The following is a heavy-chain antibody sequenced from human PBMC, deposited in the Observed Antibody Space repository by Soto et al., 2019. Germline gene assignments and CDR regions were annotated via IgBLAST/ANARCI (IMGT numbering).Heavy chain of an antibody. D-gene: IGHD2-2*01. J-gene: IGHJ6*02. Sequence: QVQLVQSGAEVKKPGSSVKVSCKASGGTFSSYAISWVRQAPGQGLEWMGGIIPIFGTANYAQKFQGRVTITPDKSTGTAHLELISLRSEDTAVYYCASRYCSSTRCYPYYYYGMDVWGQGTTVTVSS. CDR2: IIPIFGTA. V-gene: IGHV1-69*06. CDR1: GGTFSSYA. CDR3: ASRYCSSTRCYPYYYYGMDV.